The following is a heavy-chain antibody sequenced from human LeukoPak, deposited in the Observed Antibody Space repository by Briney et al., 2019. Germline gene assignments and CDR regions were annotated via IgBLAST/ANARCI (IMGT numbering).Heavy chain of an antibody. Sequence: PGGSLRLSCAASGFIFSSYGMHWVRQAPGKGLVWVSRIHGDGISTTYADSVKGRFTISRDNAKNTLYLQMNSLRAEDTAVYFCASGELDSLYYFDYWGQGTLVTVSS. CDR1: GFIFSSYG. CDR3: ASGELDSLYYFDY. V-gene: IGHV3-74*01. J-gene: IGHJ4*02. CDR2: IHGDGIST. D-gene: IGHD1-1*01.